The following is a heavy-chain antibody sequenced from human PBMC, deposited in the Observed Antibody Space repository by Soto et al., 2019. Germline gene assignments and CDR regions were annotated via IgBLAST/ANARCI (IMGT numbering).Heavy chain of an antibody. CDR2: FDPEDGET. J-gene: IGHJ4*02. V-gene: IGHV1-24*01. Sequence: GASVKVSCKVSGYTLTELSMHWVRQAPGKGLEWMGGFDPEDGETIYAQKFQGRVTMTEDTSTDTAYMELSSLRSEDTAVYYCATGNRYNWNDLTSGYWGQGTLVTVSS. D-gene: IGHD1-20*01. CDR3: ATGNRYNWNDLTSGY. CDR1: GYTLTELS.